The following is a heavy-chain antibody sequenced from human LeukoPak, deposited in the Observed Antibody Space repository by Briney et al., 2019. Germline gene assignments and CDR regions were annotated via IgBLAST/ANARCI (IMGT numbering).Heavy chain of an antibody. V-gene: IGHV3-23*01. J-gene: IGHJ3*02. D-gene: IGHD6-13*01. Sequence: GGSLRLSCAASGFTFSRYVMSWVRQAPGKGPEWVSAISESGSRTYHGDSVKGRFTISRDNSKITLYLQMNSVIAEDTAVYNCASAGYTSSSGRAFDIWGQGTMVTVSS. CDR2: ISESGSRT. CDR1: GFTFSRYV. CDR3: ASAGYTSSSGRAFDI.